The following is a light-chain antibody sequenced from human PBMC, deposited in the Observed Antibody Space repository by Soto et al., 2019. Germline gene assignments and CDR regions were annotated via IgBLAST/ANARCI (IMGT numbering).Light chain of an antibody. CDR3: LTKFRFPPT. Sequence: IQMTQSPSSLSASVGDRVTITCRASQGIRIDVAWYQQKPGKAPELLIYAASNLQTGVPSRFSGSGSGTDFPLPLRRLQPEEFSTYFRLTKFRFPPTFGRGTKVEV. V-gene: IGKV1-6*01. J-gene: IGKJ4*01. CDR2: AAS. CDR1: QGIRID.